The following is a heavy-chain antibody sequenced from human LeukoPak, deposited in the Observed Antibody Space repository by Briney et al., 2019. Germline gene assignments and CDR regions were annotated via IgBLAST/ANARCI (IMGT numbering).Heavy chain of an antibody. J-gene: IGHJ4*02. D-gene: IGHD3-10*01. V-gene: IGHV4-59*01. CDR3: ARTDGSGSPDYFDY. CDR2: IYCSGST. CDR1: GGSISSYY. Sequence: SETLSLTCTVSGGSISSYYWSWIRQPPGKGLEWIGYIYCSGSTNYNPSLKSRVTISVGTSKNQFSLKLSSVTAADTAVYYCARTDGSGSPDYFDYWGQGTLVTVSS.